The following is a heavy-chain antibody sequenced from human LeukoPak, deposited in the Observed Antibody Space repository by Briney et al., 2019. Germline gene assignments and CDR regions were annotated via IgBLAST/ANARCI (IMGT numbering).Heavy chain of an antibody. V-gene: IGHV4-4*07. J-gene: IGHJ4*02. Sequence: SSETLSLTCTVSGGSISTYYWSWIRQPAGKGLEWIGRIHTSGNTDYNPSLKSRVTMSVDTSKNQFSLKLSSVTAADTAVYYCAREGSMTARPFVSIDYWGQGTLVTISS. CDR1: GGSISTYY. D-gene: IGHD6-6*01. CDR3: AREGSMTARPFVSIDY. CDR2: IHTSGNT.